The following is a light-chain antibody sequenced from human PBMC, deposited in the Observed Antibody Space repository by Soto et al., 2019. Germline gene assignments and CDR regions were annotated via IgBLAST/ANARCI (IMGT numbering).Light chain of an antibody. CDR2: DVS. V-gene: IGLV2-14*01. J-gene: IGLJ1*01. CDR3: SSYTSSITYV. CDR1: SSDVGGYNY. Sequence: QSVLTQPASVSGSPGQSITTSCTGTSSDVGGYNYVSWYQQHPGEAPQLMIYDVSNRPSGVSDRFSGSKSGNTASLTISGLQAEDEADYYCSSYTSSITYVFGSGTKVTVL.